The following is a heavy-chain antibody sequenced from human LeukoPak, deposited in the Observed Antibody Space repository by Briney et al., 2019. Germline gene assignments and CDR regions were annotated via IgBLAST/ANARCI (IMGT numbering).Heavy chain of an antibody. V-gene: IGHV3-48*03. D-gene: IGHD3-3*01. CDR3: VGRFLEWSDD. CDR1: GFTLSSYE. Sequence: PGGSLRLSCAAPGFTLSSYEINWVRQARGKGLEWVSYISSSGTTIYYADSVKGRFTISRDNAKNSLYLQMNSLRAEDTAVYYCVGRFLEWSDDWGQGTLVTVSS. CDR2: ISSSGTTI. J-gene: IGHJ4*02.